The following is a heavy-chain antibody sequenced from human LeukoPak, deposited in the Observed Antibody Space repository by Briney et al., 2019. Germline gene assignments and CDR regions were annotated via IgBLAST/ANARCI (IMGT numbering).Heavy chain of an antibody. D-gene: IGHD4-17*01. CDR1: GFTFSSYA. V-gene: IGHV3-23*01. CDR3: AKAEGRTVILEYFDH. CDR2: ISGSGGST. J-gene: IGHJ4*02. Sequence: GVSLRLSCAASGFTFSSYAMSWVRQAPGKGLEWVSAISGSGGSTYYADSVKGRFTISRDNSKNTLYLQMNSLRAEDTAVYYCAKAEGRTVILEYFDHWGQGTLVTVSS.